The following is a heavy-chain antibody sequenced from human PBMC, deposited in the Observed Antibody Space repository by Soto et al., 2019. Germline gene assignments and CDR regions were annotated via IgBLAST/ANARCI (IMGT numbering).Heavy chain of an antibody. D-gene: IGHD6-13*01. CDR2: INHSGSA. J-gene: IGHJ5*02. V-gene: IGHV4-34*01. CDR3: ARGGFDSSWYWFDP. CDR1: GGSFSGYY. Sequence: SETLSLTCAVYGGSFSGYYWSWIRQPPGKGLEWIGEINHSGSANYNPSLKSRVTISVDTSKNQFSLKLSSVTAADTAVYYCARGGFDSSWYWFDPWGQGTLVTVSS.